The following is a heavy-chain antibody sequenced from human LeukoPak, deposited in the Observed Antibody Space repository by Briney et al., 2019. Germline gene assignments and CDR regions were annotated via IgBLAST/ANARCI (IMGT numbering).Heavy chain of an antibody. V-gene: IGHV3-33*08. CDR2: IWYDGSNK. Sequence: GGSLRLSCAASGFTFSSYAMHWVRQAPGKGLEWVAVIWYDGSNKYYADSVKGRFTISRDNSKNTLYLQMNSLRAEDTAVYYCAREGIVHYGDYGYWGQGTLVTVSS. D-gene: IGHD4-17*01. CDR1: GFTFSSYA. J-gene: IGHJ4*02. CDR3: AREGIVHYGDYGY.